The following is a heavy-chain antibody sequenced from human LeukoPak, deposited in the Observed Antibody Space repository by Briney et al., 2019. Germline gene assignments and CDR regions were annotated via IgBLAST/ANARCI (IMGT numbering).Heavy chain of an antibody. CDR1: GYSFTSYW. CDR3: ARRAQDIVVVPAAYGMDV. D-gene: IGHD2-2*01. V-gene: IGHV5-51*01. Sequence: GESLKISCKGSGYSFTSYWIGWVRQMPGKGLEWMGIIYPGDSDTRYSPSFQGQVTISADKSISTAYLQWSSLKASDTAMYYCARRAQDIVVVPAAYGMDVWGQGTTVTVSS. CDR2: IYPGDSDT. J-gene: IGHJ6*02.